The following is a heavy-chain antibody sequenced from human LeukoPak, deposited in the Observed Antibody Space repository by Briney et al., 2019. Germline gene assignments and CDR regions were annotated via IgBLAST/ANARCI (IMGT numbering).Heavy chain of an antibody. CDR2: INPNSGGT. J-gene: IGHJ3*02. Sequence: ASVKVSCKASGYTFTGYCMHWVRQAPGQGLEWMGWINPNSGGTNYAQKFQGRVTMTRDTSISTAYMELSRLRSDDTAVYYCARGRRVGATGRGDFDIWGQGTMVTVSS. CDR1: GYTFTGYC. D-gene: IGHD1-26*01. V-gene: IGHV1-2*02. CDR3: ARGRRVGATGRGDFDI.